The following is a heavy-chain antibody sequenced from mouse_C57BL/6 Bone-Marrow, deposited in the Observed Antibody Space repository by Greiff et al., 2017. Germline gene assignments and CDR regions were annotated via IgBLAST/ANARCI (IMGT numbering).Heavy chain of an antibody. J-gene: IGHJ2*01. CDR3: ARDDYDGGYFDY. Sequence: QVQLQQPGAELVKPGASVKMSCKASGYTFTSYWITWVKQRPGQGLEWIGDIYPGSGSTYYNEKFKSKATLTVDTSSSTAYMQLSSLTSEDSAVYYSARDDYDGGYFDYWGQGTTLTVSS. CDR2: IYPGSGST. D-gene: IGHD2-4*01. CDR1: GYTFTSYW. V-gene: IGHV1-55*01.